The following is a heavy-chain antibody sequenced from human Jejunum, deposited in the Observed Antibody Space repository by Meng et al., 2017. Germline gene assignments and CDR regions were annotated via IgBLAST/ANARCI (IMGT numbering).Heavy chain of an antibody. V-gene: IGHV3-23*01. D-gene: IGHD3-22*01. CDR1: GFTFSSYA. CDR3: AKGVNYYYDSSSSYYFDY. Sequence: GGSLRLSCAASGFTFSSYAMSWVRQAPGKGLEWVSAINGSGSSTYYADSVKGRFTISRDNSKNTLYLQMNSLRAEDTAVYYCAKGVNYYYDSSSSYYFDYWGQGTLVTVSS. CDR2: INGSGSST. J-gene: IGHJ4*02.